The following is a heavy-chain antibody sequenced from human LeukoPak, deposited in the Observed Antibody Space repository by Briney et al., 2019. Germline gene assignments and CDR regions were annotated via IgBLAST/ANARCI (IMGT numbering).Heavy chain of an antibody. CDR2: IYPGDSDT. Sequence: GESLKISCKGSGYNFATYWIGWVRQMPGRGLEWMGIIYPGDSDTRYSPSFQGQVTISADKSISTAYLQWSSLKASDIAMYYCARVGDGVVTTSAVDYWGQGTLVTVSS. CDR3: ARVGDGVVTTSAVDY. D-gene: IGHD3-3*01. CDR1: GYNFATYW. J-gene: IGHJ4*02. V-gene: IGHV5-51*01.